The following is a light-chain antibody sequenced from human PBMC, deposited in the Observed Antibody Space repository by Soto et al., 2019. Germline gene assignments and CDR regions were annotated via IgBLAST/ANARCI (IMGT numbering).Light chain of an antibody. J-gene: IGLJ2*01. CDR3: AVWDDSLDGVV. CDR1: SSNIGDNT. V-gene: IGLV1-44*01. Sequence: QPVLTQPPSASGTPGQSVTISCSGSSSNIGDNTVNWYQQLPGTAPKLLIYSNDQRSSGVPDRFSGSKSGTSASLAISGLQSEDEADYYCAVWDDSLDGVVFGGGTKSPS. CDR2: SND.